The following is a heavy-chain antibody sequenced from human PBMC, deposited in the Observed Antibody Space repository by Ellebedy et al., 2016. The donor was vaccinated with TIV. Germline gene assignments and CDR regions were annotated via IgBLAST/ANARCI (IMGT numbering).Heavy chain of an antibody. CDR3: ARRTDSGSYYDYFNN. Sequence: SETLSLTCTVSGDSLSSSSSYWGWIRQPPGKGLEWIGSIYYSGSTYYNPSLESRVTISVHTSKNQFSLELTYVTAADTAIYYCARRTDSGSYYDYFNNWGQGTLVSVSS. CDR1: GDSLSSSSSY. CDR2: IYYSGST. V-gene: IGHV4-39*01. J-gene: IGHJ4*02. D-gene: IGHD1-26*01.